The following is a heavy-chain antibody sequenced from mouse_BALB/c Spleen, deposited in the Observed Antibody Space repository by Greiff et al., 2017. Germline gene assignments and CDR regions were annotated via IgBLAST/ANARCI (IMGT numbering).Heavy chain of an antibody. CDR3: ANGSSYGWYFDV. CDR2: INPSTGYT. Sequence: QVQLKQSGAELAKPGASVKMSCKASGYTFTSYWMHWVKQRPGQGLEWIGYINPSTGYTEYNQKFKDKATLTADKSSSTAYMQLSSLTSEDSAVYYCANGSSYGWYFDVWGAGTTVTVSS. D-gene: IGHD1-1*01. J-gene: IGHJ1*01. V-gene: IGHV1-7*01. CDR1: GYTFTSYW.